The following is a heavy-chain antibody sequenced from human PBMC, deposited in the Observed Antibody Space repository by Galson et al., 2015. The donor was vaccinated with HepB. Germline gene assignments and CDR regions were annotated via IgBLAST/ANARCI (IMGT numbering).Heavy chain of an antibody. CDR3: ARDGEGYSSGLYGPFHNYYYYYGMDD. CDR2: ISYDGSNK. D-gene: IGHD6-19*01. V-gene: IGHV3-30-3*01. Sequence: SLRLSCAASGFTFSSYAMHWVRQAPGKGLEWVAVISYDGSNKYYADSVKGRFTISRDNSKNTLYLQMNSLRAEDTAVYYCARDGEGYSSGLYGPFHNYYYYYGMDDWGQGTTVTVSS. J-gene: IGHJ6*02. CDR1: GFTFSSYA.